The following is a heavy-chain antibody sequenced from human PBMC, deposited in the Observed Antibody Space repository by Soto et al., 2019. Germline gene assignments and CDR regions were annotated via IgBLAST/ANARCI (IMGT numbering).Heavy chain of an antibody. Sequence: QVQLVQSGAEVKKPGSSVKVSCKASGGTFSSYAISWVRQAPGQGLEWMGGIIPIFGTANYAQKFQGRVTIIADESTSTAYMELSSLRSEDTAVYYCARGIVGFGVAHGKQLGWYFDLWGRGTLVTVSS. J-gene: IGHJ2*01. V-gene: IGHV1-69*12. CDR2: IIPIFGTA. D-gene: IGHD3-3*01. CDR3: ARGIVGFGVAHGKQLGWYFDL. CDR1: GGTFSSYA.